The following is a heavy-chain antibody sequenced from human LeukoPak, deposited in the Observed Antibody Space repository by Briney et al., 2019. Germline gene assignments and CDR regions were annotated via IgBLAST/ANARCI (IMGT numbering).Heavy chain of an antibody. V-gene: IGHV3-30*02. CDR2: IRYDGSNK. J-gene: IGHJ4*02. Sequence: GGSLRLSCAASGFTFSSYGMHWVRQAPGKGLEGVAFIRYDGSNKYYADSVKGRFTISRDNSKNTLYLQMNSLRAEDTAVYYCAKEYIAAAGYYFDYWGQGTLVTVSS. CDR3: AKEYIAAAGYYFDY. D-gene: IGHD6-13*01. CDR1: GFTFSSYG.